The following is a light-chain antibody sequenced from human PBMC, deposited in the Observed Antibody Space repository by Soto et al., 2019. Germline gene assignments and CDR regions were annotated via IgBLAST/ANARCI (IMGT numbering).Light chain of an antibody. V-gene: IGLV2-14*01. CDR3: SSYTSDSSYV. J-gene: IGLJ1*01. CDR1: SSDVGLYDY. CDR2: AVS. Sequence: QSALTQPASVSGSPGQSITISSTGTSSDVGLYDYVSWYQQHPGKAPQLMIYAVSNRPSGVSNRFSASKSGNTASLFIPGLQAEDEADYYCSSYTSDSSYVFGSGTKVTVL.